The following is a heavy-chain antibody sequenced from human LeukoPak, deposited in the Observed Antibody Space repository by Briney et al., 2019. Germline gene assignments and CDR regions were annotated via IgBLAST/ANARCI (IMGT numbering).Heavy chain of an antibody. CDR1: GGSFSGYY. Sequence: SETLSLTCAVYGGSFSGYYWSWIRQPPGKGLEWIGEINHSGSTNYNPSLKSRVTISVDTSKNQFSLKLSSVTAADTAVYYCARDHMIVASSDAFDIWGQGTMVTVSS. D-gene: IGHD3-22*01. V-gene: IGHV4-34*01. CDR3: ARDHMIVASSDAFDI. J-gene: IGHJ3*02. CDR2: INHSGST.